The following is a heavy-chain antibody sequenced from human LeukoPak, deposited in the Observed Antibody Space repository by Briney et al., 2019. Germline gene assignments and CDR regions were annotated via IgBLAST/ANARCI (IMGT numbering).Heavy chain of an antibody. Sequence: GRSLRLSCAASGFTFSSYGMRWVRQAPGKGLEWVAVIWYDGINKFHADSVRGRFTISRDNSKNTVYLQMNSLRAEDTAVYYCSAQPESLAGAMYSWGQGALVTVSS. J-gene: IGHJ4*02. CDR2: IWYDGINK. CDR1: GFTFSSYG. D-gene: IGHD6-19*01. V-gene: IGHV3-33*01. CDR3: SAQPESLAGAMYS.